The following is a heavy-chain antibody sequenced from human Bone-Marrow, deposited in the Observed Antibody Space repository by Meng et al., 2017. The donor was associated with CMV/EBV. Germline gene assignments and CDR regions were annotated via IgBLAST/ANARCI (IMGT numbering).Heavy chain of an antibody. CDR1: GFSFSYYG. CDR3: AKDPLYKTDFWIGPPLDP. D-gene: IGHD3-3*01. V-gene: IGHV3-30*02. Sequence: GESLKISCAASGFSFSYYGMHWVRQAPDKGLEWVAFIRYEGSRRYLADSVKGRFTVSRDNSKNTLYLQMNSLRPDDTAVYYCAKDPLYKTDFWIGPPLDPWGQGTLVTVSS. CDR2: IRYEGSRR. J-gene: IGHJ5*02.